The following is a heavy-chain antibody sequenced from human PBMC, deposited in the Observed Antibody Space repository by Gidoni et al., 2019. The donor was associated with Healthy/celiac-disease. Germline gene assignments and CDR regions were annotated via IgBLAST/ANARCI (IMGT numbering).Heavy chain of an antibody. Sequence: EVQLVESGGGLVQPGGSLKLSCAASGFTFSGSAMHWVRQASGKGLEWVGRIRSKANSYATAYAASVKGRFTISRDDSKNTAYLQMNSLKTEDTAVYYCTASGWIAAAGKDYWGQGTLVTVSS. CDR2: IRSKANSYAT. J-gene: IGHJ4*02. D-gene: IGHD6-13*01. CDR3: TASGWIAAAGKDY. CDR1: GFTFSGSA. V-gene: IGHV3-73*01.